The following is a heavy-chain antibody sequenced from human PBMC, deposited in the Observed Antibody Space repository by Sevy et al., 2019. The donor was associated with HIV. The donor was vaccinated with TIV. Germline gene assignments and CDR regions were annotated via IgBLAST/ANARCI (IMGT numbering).Heavy chain of an antibody. Sequence: GGSLRLSCAASGFTFSNYNMNWVRQAPGKGLEWVSSISSSSTYIHYADSLKARFTISRDNAKNSLFLQMNSLRAEDTAVYYCARGLGRDYYYMDVWGKGTTVTVSS. CDR1: GFTFSNYN. CDR3: ARGLGRDYYYMDV. V-gene: IGHV3-21*01. J-gene: IGHJ6*03. CDR2: ISSSSTYI.